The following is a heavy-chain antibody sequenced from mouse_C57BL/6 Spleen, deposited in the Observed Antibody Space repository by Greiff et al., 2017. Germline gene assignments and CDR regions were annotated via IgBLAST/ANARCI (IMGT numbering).Heavy chain of an antibody. D-gene: IGHD1-1*01. CDR1: GYSFTDYN. J-gene: IGHJ1*03. CDR2: INPNYGTT. V-gene: IGHV1-39*01. Sequence: QLQESGPELVKPGASVKISCKASGYSFTDYNMNLVKQSNGKSLEWIGVINPNYGTTSYNQKFKGKATLTVDQTSSTAYMQLNSLTSEDSAVYYWAREGSYYGSSDWYFDVWGKGTTVTVSS. CDR3: AREGSYYGSSDWYFDV.